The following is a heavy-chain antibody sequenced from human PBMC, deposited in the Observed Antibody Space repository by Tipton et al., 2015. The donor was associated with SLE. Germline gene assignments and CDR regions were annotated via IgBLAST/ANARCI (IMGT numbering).Heavy chain of an antibody. CDR3: ARDQVGVGDFDY. J-gene: IGHJ4*02. CDR2: FHHSGST. CDR1: GVSINSYY. V-gene: IGHV4-59*01. D-gene: IGHD3-16*01. Sequence: TLSITCTVSGVSINSYYWNWIRQSPGKGLEWIGYFHHSGSTNYNPSLQSRVTISRDPSKNQFSLNLSSATAADTAVYYCARDQVGVGDFDYWGQGALVTVSS.